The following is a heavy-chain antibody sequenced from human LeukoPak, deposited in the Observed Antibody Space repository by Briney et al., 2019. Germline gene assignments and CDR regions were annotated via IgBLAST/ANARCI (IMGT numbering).Heavy chain of an antibody. CDR2: ISAYNGNT. CDR1: GYTFTSYG. J-gene: IGHJ5*01. V-gene: IGHV1-18*01. CDR3: ARDANYDFWSGYPVNWFDP. D-gene: IGHD3-3*01. Sequence: GASVNVSCKASGYTFTSYGISWVRQAPGQGLEWMGWISAYNGNTNYAQKLQGRVTMTTDTSTSTAYMELRSLRSDDTAVYYCARDANYDFWSGYPVNWFDPWGQGTLVTVSS.